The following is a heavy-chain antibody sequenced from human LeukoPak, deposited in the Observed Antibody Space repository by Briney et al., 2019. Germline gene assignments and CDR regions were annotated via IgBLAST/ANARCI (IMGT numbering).Heavy chain of an antibody. D-gene: IGHD2-2*02. CDR3: ARAPPRLTIPAAIPEYNWFDP. CDR1: GFTFSSYW. CDR2: IKQDGSEK. J-gene: IGHJ5*02. Sequence: GGSLRLSCAASGFTFSSYWMSWVRQAPGKGLEWVANIKQDGSEKYYVDSVKGRFTISRDNAKNSLYLQMNSLRAEDTAVYYRARAPPRLTIPAAIPEYNWFDPWGQGTLVTVSS. V-gene: IGHV3-7*01.